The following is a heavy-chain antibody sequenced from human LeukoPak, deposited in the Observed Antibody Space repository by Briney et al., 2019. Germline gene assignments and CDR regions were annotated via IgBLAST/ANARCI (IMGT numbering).Heavy chain of an antibody. CDR2: FYHTGTT. CDR3: ARDNSGSFPPIFDH. V-gene: IGHV4-38-2*02. D-gene: IGHD1-26*01. CDR1: GYSISSGYY. Sequence: SETLSLTCNVSGYSISSGYYWGWIRQPPGKGLEWIGSFYHTGTTYYNPSLKSRVTISGDTSKNQFSLKVNSVTAADTAVYYCARDNSGSFPPIFDHWGQGFQVTVSS. J-gene: IGHJ4*02.